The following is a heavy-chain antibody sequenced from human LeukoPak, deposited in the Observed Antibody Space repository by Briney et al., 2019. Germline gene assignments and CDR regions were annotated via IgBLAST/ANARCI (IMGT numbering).Heavy chain of an antibody. J-gene: IGHJ4*02. Sequence: PGGSLRLSCAASGFTFRSYAMSWVRQAPGKGLEWVSGISGSGDSTYYADSVKGRFSISRDNSKNTLWLQMNSLKDEDTAVYYCAKEPRAGSVWGSLDYWGQGTLFTMSS. CDR3: AKEPRAGSVWGSLDY. CDR2: ISGSGDST. CDR1: GFTFRSYA. V-gene: IGHV3-23*01. D-gene: IGHD6-19*01.